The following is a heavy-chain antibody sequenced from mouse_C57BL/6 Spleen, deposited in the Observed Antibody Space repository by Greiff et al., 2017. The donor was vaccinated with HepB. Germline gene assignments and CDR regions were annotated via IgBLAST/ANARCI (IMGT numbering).Heavy chain of an antibody. D-gene: IGHD2-3*01. CDR1: GYTFTSYW. Sequence: QVQLQQPGAELVRPGTSVKLSCKASGYTFTSYWMHWVKQRPGQGLEWIGVIDPSDSYTNYNQKFKGKATLTVDTSSSTAYTQLSSLTSEDSAVYYCARYDGYYAAWFAYWGQGTLVTVSA. CDR2: IDPSDSYT. V-gene: IGHV1-59*01. J-gene: IGHJ3*01. CDR3: ARYDGYYAAWFAY.